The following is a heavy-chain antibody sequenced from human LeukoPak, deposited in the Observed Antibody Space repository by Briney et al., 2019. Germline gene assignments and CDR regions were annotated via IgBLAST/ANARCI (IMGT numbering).Heavy chain of an antibody. D-gene: IGHD2-8*01. J-gene: IGHJ4*02. CDR2: IIPIFGTA. V-gene: IGHV1-69*13. CDR3: ARGMEIAFDY. CDR1: RGTFSSYA. Sequence: ASVKVPCKASRGTFSSYAISWVRQAPGQGLEWMGGIIPIFGTANYAQKFQGRVTITADESTSTAYMELSSLRSEDTAVYYCARGMEIAFDYWGQGTLVTVSS.